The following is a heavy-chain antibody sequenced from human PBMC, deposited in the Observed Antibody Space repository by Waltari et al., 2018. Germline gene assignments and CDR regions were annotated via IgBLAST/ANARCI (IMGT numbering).Heavy chain of an antibody. CDR2: INSGGSSI. J-gene: IGHJ5*02. CDR3: ARGGGSFGA. Sequence: QLVESGGGLVKPGESLRLSCTGSGFTFSSSAMNWVRQAPGKGLEWVSSINSGGSSIFYGASMKGRFTISRDNAKNSLYLQMNSLRDDDTAVYYCARGGGSFGAWGQGTLVTVSS. V-gene: IGHV3-21*02. CDR1: GFTFSSSA. D-gene: IGHD1-26*01.